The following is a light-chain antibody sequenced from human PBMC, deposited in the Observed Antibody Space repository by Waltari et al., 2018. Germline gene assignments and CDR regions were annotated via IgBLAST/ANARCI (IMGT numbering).Light chain of an antibody. V-gene: IGKV1-39*01. CDR1: QDIITY. CDR2: AAF. Sequence: DIQMTQSPSSLSESVGDTVIITCRARQDIITYVNCYQHKPATAPKLLMHAAFRLESGVPSRFSGSGSGTDFTLTINSLQPEDFATYYCQQSYGTPWTFGQGTKV. CDR3: QQSYGTPWT. J-gene: IGKJ1*01.